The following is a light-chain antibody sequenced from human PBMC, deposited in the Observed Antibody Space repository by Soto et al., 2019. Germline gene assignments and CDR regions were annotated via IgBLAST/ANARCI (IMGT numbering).Light chain of an antibody. CDR1: SSDIGGYNY. CDR2: DVN. J-gene: IGLJ2*01. CDR3: SSYTSSSTAV. V-gene: IGLV2-14*01. Sequence: QSALTQPASVSGSTGKSITIACTGTSSDIGGYNYVSWYQQHPGKAPKLMIYDVNNRPSGVSNRFSGSKSGNTASLTISGLQAEDEADYYCSSYTSSSTAVFGGGNKLTVL.